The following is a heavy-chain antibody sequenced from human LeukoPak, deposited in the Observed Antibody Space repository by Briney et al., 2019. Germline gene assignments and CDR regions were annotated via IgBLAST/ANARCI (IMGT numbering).Heavy chain of an antibody. D-gene: IGHD2-2*01. CDR3: ARDLVVVPAAINWFDP. V-gene: IGHV1-18*01. J-gene: IGHJ5*02. CDR2: ISAYNGNT. Sequence: ASVKVSCKASGYTFTTYGISWVRQAPGQGLEWMGWISAYNGNTNYAQKLQDRVTMTTDTSTSTAYMELRSLRSDDTAVYYCARDLVVVPAAINWFDPWGQGTLVTVSS. CDR1: GYTFTTYG.